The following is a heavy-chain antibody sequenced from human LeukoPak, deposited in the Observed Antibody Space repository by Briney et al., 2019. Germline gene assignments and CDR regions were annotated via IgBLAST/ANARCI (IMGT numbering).Heavy chain of an antibody. CDR1: GGSISSSNW. CDR2: IYHSGST. Sequence: NPSGTLSPTCAVSGGSISSSNWWSWVRQPPGKGLEWIGEIYHSGSTNYNPSLKSRVTISVDKSKNQFSLKLSSVTAADTAVYYCASVLLWFGEFPRFDPWGQGTLVTISS. V-gene: IGHV4-4*02. CDR3: ASVLLWFGEFPRFDP. J-gene: IGHJ5*02. D-gene: IGHD3-10*01.